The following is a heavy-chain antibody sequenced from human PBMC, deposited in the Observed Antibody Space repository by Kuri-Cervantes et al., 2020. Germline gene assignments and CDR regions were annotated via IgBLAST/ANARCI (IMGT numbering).Heavy chain of an antibody. CDR3: ANLGTIFGVVRPLSYYYGMDV. CDR1: GYTFTSYD. Sequence: ASVTVSCRASGYTFTSYDINWVRQATGQGLEWMGWMNPNSGNTGYAQKFQGRVTMTRNTSISTAYMELSSLRSEDTAVYYCANLGTIFGVVRPLSYYYGMDVWGQGTTVTVSS. CDR2: MNPNSGNT. J-gene: IGHJ6*02. V-gene: IGHV1-8*01. D-gene: IGHD3-3*01.